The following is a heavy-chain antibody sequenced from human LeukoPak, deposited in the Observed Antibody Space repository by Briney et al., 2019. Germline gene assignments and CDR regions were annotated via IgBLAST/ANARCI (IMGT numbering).Heavy chain of an antibody. D-gene: IGHD2-15*01. V-gene: IGHV3-15*01. CDR2: IKSKPDGGAI. Sequence: GGSLRLSCAASGFTFSNAWMSWVRQAPGKGLEWVGRIKSKPDGGAIDYAAPVKGRFIISRDDSKDMLYLQMNSLRAEDTAVYYCARPPSGAPHFDIWGQGTMVTVSS. J-gene: IGHJ3*02. CDR3: ARPPSGAPHFDI. CDR1: GFTFSNAW.